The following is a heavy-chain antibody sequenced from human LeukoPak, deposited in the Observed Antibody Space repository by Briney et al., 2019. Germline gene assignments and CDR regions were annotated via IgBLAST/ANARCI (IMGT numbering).Heavy chain of an antibody. J-gene: IGHJ4*02. CDR1: GFTFFSYT. CDR2: ISYDGSNK. CDR3: ARDHHLNYYGSGSYYFDY. D-gene: IGHD3-10*01. Sequence: GGSLRLSCAASGFTFFSYTMNWVRQAPGKGLEWVAVISYDGSNKYYADSVKGRFTISRDNSKNTLYLQMNSLRAEDTAVYYCARDHHLNYYGSGSYYFDYWGQGTLVTVSS. V-gene: IGHV3-30*04.